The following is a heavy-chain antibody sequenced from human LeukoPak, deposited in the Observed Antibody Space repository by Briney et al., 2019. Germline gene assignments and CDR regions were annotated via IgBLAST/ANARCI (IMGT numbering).Heavy chain of an antibody. CDR2: ITGSGDTT. Sequence: GGSLRLSCVASGFTFSSYAMSWVRQAPGKGLEWVSGITGSGDTTFYADSVKGRFTISRDNSKNTLYLQVNSLRAEDTAVYYCAKGGKWDVTPFDYWGQGTLVTVSS. J-gene: IGHJ4*02. D-gene: IGHD1-26*01. V-gene: IGHV3-23*01. CDR1: GFTFSSYA. CDR3: AKGGKWDVTPFDY.